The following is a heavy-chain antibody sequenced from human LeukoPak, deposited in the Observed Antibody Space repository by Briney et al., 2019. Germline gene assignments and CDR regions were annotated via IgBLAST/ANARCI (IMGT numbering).Heavy chain of an antibody. CDR2: ISSSGSTI. V-gene: IGHV3-48*03. J-gene: IGHJ6*03. Sequence: PGGSLRLSCAASGFTFSSYEMNWVRQAPGKGLEWVSYISSSGSTIYYADSVKGRFTISRDNSKNTLYLQMNSLRAEDTAVYYCASHRNYYYYYMDVWGKGTTVTVSS. CDR1: GFTFSSYE. CDR3: ASHRNYYYYYMDV.